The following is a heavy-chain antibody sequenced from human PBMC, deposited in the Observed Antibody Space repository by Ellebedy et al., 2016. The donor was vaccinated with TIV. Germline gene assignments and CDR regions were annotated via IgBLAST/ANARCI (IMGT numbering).Heavy chain of an antibody. V-gene: IGHV3-74*01. Sequence: GESLKISCAASGFTFSNYWMHWVRQAPGKGLVWVSRIYNDGSSTSYADSVKGRFTVSRDNAKNSLYLQMNSLRAEDTAVYYCARDPVGVGPAFDVWGQGTMVTVSS. D-gene: IGHD4-23*01. CDR3: ARDPVGVGPAFDV. J-gene: IGHJ3*01. CDR2: IYNDGSST. CDR1: GFTFSNYW.